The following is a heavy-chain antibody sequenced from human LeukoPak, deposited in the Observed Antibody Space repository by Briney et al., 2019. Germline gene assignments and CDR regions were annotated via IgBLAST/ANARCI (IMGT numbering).Heavy chain of an antibody. Sequence: ASVKVSFTASGYTFTSYGISWVRQAPGQGLEWMGWISAYNGNTNYAQKLQGRVTMTTDTSTSTAYMELRSLRSDDTAVYYCASVYCSSTSCYRGGLDYWGQGTLVTVSS. CDR3: ASVYCSSTSCYRGGLDY. J-gene: IGHJ4*02. D-gene: IGHD2-2*01. V-gene: IGHV1-18*01. CDR1: GYTFTSYG. CDR2: ISAYNGNT.